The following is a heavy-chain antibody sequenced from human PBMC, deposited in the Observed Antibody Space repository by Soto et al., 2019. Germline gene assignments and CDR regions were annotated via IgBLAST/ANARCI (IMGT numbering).Heavy chain of an antibody. CDR1: GFTLSTYD. CDR2: LSYAGDT. V-gene: IGHV3-13*01. CDR3: ARDGYYYYGMDV. Sequence: GGSRRLSCAASGFTLSTYDMHWVRQATGKGLEWVAALSYAGDTYYPGSVKGRFTVSREGAKNSLYLQMNSLTAGDTAVYYCARDGYYYYGMDVWGQGTTVTVSS. J-gene: IGHJ6*02.